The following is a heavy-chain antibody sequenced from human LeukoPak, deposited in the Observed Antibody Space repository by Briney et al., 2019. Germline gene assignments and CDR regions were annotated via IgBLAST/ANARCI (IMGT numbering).Heavy chain of an antibody. CDR2: INHSGST. Sequence: SETLSLTRAVYGGSFSGYYWSWIRQPPGKGLEWIGEINHSGSTNYNPSLKSRVTISLDTSKNQFSLKLSSVTAADTALYYCASGFRGQLGYFDYWGQGTLVTVSS. J-gene: IGHJ4*02. CDR1: GGSFSGYY. CDR3: ASGFRGQLGYFDY. D-gene: IGHD1-1*01. V-gene: IGHV4-34*01.